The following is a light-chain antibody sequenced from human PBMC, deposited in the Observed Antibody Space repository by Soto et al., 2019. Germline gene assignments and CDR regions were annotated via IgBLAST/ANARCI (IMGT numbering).Light chain of an antibody. V-gene: IGLV1-51*02. Sequence: QCALTQPPSVPAVPGXXXXXXXXXGSSNIGNYYVSWHQQLPGTAPKLLIYENDKRPSGIPDRFSGSKSGTSATLGITGLQTGDEADYYCGTWDSSLSIFVFGTGTKVTVL. J-gene: IGLJ1*01. CDR3: GTWDSSLSIFV. CDR2: END. CDR1: SSNIGNYY.